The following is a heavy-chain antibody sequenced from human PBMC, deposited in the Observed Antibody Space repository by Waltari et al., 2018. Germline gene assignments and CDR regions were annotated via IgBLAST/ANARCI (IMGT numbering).Heavy chain of an antibody. CDR1: GGGSFSDYY. J-gene: IGHJ5*02. CDR2: INQSRST. D-gene: IGHD1-26*01. CDR3: ARADRGRSGKYASPAWGP. Sequence: QVQLQQWGAGLLKPSETLSLTCAVYGGGSFSDYYWNWIRQPPGKGLEWIGEINQSRSTNYTPALKNRLTISLDTSKTQFSLKMRSVTAADTAVYYCARADRGRSGKYASPAWGPWGQGTLVTVSS. V-gene: IGHV4-34*01.